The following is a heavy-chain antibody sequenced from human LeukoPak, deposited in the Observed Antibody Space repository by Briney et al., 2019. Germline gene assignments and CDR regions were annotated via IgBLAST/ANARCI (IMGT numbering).Heavy chain of an antibody. CDR3: AKVVDFWSGYFDY. CDR2: ISGSGGST. Sequence: GGSLRLSCAASGFTFSSYAMSWVRQAPGKGLEWVSAISGSGGSTYYADSVKGRFTISRDNSENTLYLQMNSLRAEDTAVYYCAKVVDFWSGYFDYWGQGTLVTVSS. J-gene: IGHJ4*02. D-gene: IGHD3-3*01. V-gene: IGHV3-23*01. CDR1: GFTFSSYA.